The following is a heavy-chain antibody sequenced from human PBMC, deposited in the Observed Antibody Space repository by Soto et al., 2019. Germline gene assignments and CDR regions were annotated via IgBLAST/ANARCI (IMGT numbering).Heavy chain of an antibody. CDR3: ARVTHSSGWYDVYYFDY. D-gene: IGHD6-19*01. Sequence: PGGSLRLSCAASGFTFDDYGMSWVRQAPGKGLEWVSGINWNGGSTGYADSVKGRFTISRDNAKNSLYLQMNSLRAEDTALYYCARVTHSSGWYDVYYFDYWGQGTLVTVSS. J-gene: IGHJ4*02. V-gene: IGHV3-20*04. CDR2: INWNGGST. CDR1: GFTFDDYG.